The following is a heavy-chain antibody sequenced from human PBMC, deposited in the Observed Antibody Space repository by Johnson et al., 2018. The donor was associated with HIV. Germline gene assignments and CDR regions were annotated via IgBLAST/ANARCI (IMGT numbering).Heavy chain of an antibody. D-gene: IGHD2-15*01. CDR2: IRYDGSNK. CDR1: GFTFSSYW. V-gene: IGHV3-30*02. Sequence: QVQLVESGGGLVQPGGSLRLSCAASGFTFSSYWMAWVRQAPGKGLEWVAFIRYDGSNKYYADSVKGRFTVSRDNSKNTLFLQMNGLRAEDTAVYYCARSKDCSVGTCPDGLDIWGQGTMVIVSS. CDR3: ARSKDCSVGTCPDGLDI. J-gene: IGHJ3*02.